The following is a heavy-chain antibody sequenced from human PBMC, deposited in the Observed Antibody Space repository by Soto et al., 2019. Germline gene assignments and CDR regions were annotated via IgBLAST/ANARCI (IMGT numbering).Heavy chain of an antibody. V-gene: IGHV5-10-1*03. J-gene: IGHJ4*02. CDR1: GYSFTSYW. CDR2: IDPSDSYT. CDR3: ARHYSISDEGDN. D-gene: IGHD2-15*01. Sequence: EVQLVQSGAEVKKPGESLRISCKGSGYSFTSYWITWVRQMPGKGLEWLGRIDPSDSYTNYSPSFQGHVTITADKSNGTAFLQWSSLKASDTAVYYCARHYSISDEGDNWGQGTLVIVSS.